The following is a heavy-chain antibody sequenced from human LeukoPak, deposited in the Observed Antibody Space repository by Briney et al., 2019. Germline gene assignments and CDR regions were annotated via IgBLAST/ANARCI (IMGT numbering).Heavy chain of an antibody. V-gene: IGHV3-30-3*01. D-gene: IGHD4-23*01. Sequence: PGGSLRLSCAASGFTFSSYAMHWVRQAPGKGLEWAAVISYDGSNKYYADSVKGRFTISRDNSKNTLYLQMNSLRAEDTAVYYCARDGGNSGYNWFDPWGQGTLVTVSS. CDR2: ISYDGSNK. CDR3: ARDGGNSGYNWFDP. CDR1: GFTFSSYA. J-gene: IGHJ5*02.